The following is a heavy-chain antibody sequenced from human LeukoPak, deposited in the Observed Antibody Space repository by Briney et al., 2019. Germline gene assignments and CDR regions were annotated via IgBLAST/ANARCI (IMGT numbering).Heavy chain of an antibody. CDR2: MSPNNGDT. CDR1: GYTFTNYD. D-gene: IGHD3-22*01. J-gene: IGHJ4*02. V-gene: IGHV1-8*01. CDR3: ATGKTIDSSGYYPNFDY. Sequence: GASVKVSCKTSGYTFTNYDINWVRQATGQGLEWLGWMSPNNGDTGYAQKFQGRVTMTRDTSTNTAYMELRGLTSEDTAVYYCATGKTIDSSGYYPNFDYWGQGTLVTVSS.